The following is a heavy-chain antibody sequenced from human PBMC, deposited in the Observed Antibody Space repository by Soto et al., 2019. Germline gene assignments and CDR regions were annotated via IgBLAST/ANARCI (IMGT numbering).Heavy chain of an antibody. CDR3: ARCWGGSAKTNGFDP. V-gene: IGHV1-69*02. J-gene: IGHJ5*02. CDR1: GGTFSSYT. CDR2: IIPILGIA. D-gene: IGHD2-15*01. Sequence: QVQLVQSGAEVKKPGSSVKVSCKASGGTFSSYTISWVRQAPGQGLEWMGRIIPILGIANYAQKFQGRVTIPANKPTSTANWGRSSLKSEDTAVNYCARCWGGSAKTNGFDPWGQGTLSPSPQ.